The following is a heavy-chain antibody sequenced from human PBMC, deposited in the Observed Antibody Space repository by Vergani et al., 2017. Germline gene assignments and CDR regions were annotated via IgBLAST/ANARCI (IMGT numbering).Heavy chain of an antibody. CDR1: GFTVSSNY. CDR2: IYSGGST. V-gene: IGHV3-53*04. Sequence: EVQLVESGGGLVQPGGSLRLSCAASGFTVSSNYMSWVRQAPGKGLGWVSVIYSGGSTYYADSVKGRFTISRHNSKNTLYLQMNSLRAEDTAVYYCARLDSSGYYSPDYFDYWGQGTLVTVSS. J-gene: IGHJ4*02. D-gene: IGHD3-22*01. CDR3: ARLDSSGYYSPDYFDY.